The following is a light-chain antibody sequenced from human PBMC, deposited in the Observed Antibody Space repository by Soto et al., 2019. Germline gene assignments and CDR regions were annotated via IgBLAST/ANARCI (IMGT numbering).Light chain of an antibody. CDR3: QQHINWPLT. Sequence: EIVLTQSPATLSLSPGERATLSCRASQSVSSYLAWYQQKPGQAPSLLIYDTSNRATGIPARFSGSGSGTDFTLTISSLEAEDFAVYYCQQHINWPLTFGGGTKVEVK. V-gene: IGKV3-11*01. J-gene: IGKJ4*01. CDR1: QSVSSY. CDR2: DTS.